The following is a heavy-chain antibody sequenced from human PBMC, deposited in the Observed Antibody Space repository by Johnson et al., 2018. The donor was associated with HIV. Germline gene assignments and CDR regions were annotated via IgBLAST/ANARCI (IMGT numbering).Heavy chain of an antibody. D-gene: IGHD2-8*01. CDR2: IKSKYHDETT. J-gene: IGHJ3*02. Sequence: VQLVESGGGFVKPEGSLRLSCAASGFTFKNAWMHWVRQAPGKGLEWIGRIKSKYHDETTDYAAPVKGRFAISRDDSKNTVYLQMNSQKAEDTAVYYCTTGSCIDGVCYAFDIWGQGTMVTVSS. V-gene: IGHV3-15*01. CDR3: TTGSCIDGVCYAFDI. CDR1: GFTFKNAW.